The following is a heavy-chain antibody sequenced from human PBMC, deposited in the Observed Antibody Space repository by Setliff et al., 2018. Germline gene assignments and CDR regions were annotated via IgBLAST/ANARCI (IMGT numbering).Heavy chain of an antibody. CDR1: GYSFQRYG. J-gene: IGHJ3*02. Sequence: ASVKVSCKASGYSFQRYGINWLRQAPGQGLEWLGWISSYNGNTKYAQTVQDRIRVTTDTSTSTSYMELRSLRSDDTAVYFCARSSDSGYYHQRDAFDIWGQGTRVIVSS. V-gene: IGHV1-18*04. CDR3: ARSSDSGYYHQRDAFDI. CDR2: ISSYNGNT. D-gene: IGHD3-22*01.